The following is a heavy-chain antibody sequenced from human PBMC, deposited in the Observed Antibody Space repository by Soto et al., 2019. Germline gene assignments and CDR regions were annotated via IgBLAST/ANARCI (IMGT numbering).Heavy chain of an antibody. Sequence: GGSMRLSCAASGFTFSSYWMHWVRQAPGKGLVWVSRINSDGSSTSYADSVKGRFTISRDNAKNTLYLQMNSLRAEDTAVYYCARGAYCSSTSCPYYYYGMDVWGQGTTVTVSS. CDR2: INSDGSST. CDR3: ARGAYCSSTSCPYYYYGMDV. D-gene: IGHD2-2*01. V-gene: IGHV3-74*01. J-gene: IGHJ6*02. CDR1: GFTFSSYW.